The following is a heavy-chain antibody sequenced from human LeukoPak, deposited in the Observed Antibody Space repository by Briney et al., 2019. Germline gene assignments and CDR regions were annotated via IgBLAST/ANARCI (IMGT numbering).Heavy chain of an antibody. J-gene: IGHJ5*02. CDR1: GFTFSSYD. V-gene: IGHV3-23*01. D-gene: IGHD3-10*01. Sequence: GGSLRLSCAASGFTFSSYDMSWVRQAPGKGLEWVSSISGSGGSTYHADSVKGRFTISRDNAKNSLYLQMNSLRAEDTAVYYCARVGLGVGLGRKASGFDPWGQGTLVTVSS. CDR2: ISGSGGST. CDR3: ARVGLGVGLGRKASGFDP.